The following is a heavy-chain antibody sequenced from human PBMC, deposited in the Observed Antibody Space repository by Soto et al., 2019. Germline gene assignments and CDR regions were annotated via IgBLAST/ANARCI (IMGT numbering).Heavy chain of an antibody. V-gene: IGHV4-31*03. CDR2: IYYSGTT. D-gene: IGHD2-8*01. CDR3: ATLLMGTSPYYFDS. J-gene: IGHJ4*02. Sequence: KPSETLSLTCTVAGTSISSGLYYWSWNRQHPGKGLEWIGYIYYSGTTYHNPSLKSRVTVSMDTSKNQFSLELSSVTAADTAVYYCATLLMGTSPYYFDSWGQGTLVTVSS. CDR1: GTSISSGLYY.